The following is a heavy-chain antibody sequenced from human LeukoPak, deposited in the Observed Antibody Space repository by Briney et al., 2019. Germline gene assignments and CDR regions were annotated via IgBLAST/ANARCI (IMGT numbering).Heavy chain of an antibody. CDR1: GFTFSSYG. J-gene: IGHJ4*02. Sequence: PGGSLRLSCAPSGFTFSSYGMHWVRQAPGKGLEWVPFIRYDGSNEYYADSVKGRFTISRDKSKNTLYLQMNSLRVEDTAVYYCARSSLGDYWGQGTLVTVSS. CDR2: IRYDGSNE. D-gene: IGHD7-27*01. V-gene: IGHV3-30*02. CDR3: ARSSLGDY.